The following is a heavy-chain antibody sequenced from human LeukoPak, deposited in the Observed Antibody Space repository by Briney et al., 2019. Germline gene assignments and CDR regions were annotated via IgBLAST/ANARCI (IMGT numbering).Heavy chain of an antibody. D-gene: IGHD4-23*01. CDR3: ARNGGLDY. Sequence: GGSLRLSCAASGFTFSSYWMHWVRHAPGKGLVWVSRISPDGTSTGYADSVRGRFTISRDNSKNTLYLQMNSLRAEDTAVYYCARNGGLDYWGQGTLVTVSS. V-gene: IGHV3-74*01. J-gene: IGHJ4*02. CDR1: GFTFSSYW. CDR2: ISPDGTST.